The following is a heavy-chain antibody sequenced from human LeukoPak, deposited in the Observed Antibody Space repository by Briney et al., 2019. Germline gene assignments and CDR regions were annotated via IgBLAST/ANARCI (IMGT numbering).Heavy chain of an antibody. CDR2: INPSGGST. Sequence: ASVKVSCKASGYTFTSYYMHWVRQAPGHGLEWMGIINPSGGSTSYVQKLQGRVTMTRDTSTSTVYMEVSSLRSEDTAVYFCVRSVGGSGWYGEFDYWGQGTLVTVSS. CDR1: GYTFTSYY. D-gene: IGHD6-19*01. CDR3: VRSVGGSGWYGEFDY. J-gene: IGHJ4*02. V-gene: IGHV1-46*01.